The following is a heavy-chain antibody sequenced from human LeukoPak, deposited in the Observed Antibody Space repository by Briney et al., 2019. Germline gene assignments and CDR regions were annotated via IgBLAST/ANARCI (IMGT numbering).Heavy chain of an antibody. CDR1: GGSFSGYY. V-gene: IGHV4-59*01. Sequence: SSETLSLTCAVYGGSFSGYYWSWIRQPPGKGLEWIGYIYYSGSTNYNPSLKSRVTISVDTSKNQFSLKLSSVTAADTAVYYCARGRGWFDPWGQGTLVTVSS. CDR3: ARGRGWFDP. J-gene: IGHJ5*02. CDR2: IYYSGST.